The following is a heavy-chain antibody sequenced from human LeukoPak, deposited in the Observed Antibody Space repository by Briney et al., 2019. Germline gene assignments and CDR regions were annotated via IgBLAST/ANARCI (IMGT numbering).Heavy chain of an antibody. D-gene: IGHD3-22*01. Sequence: GGSLRLSCAASGFTFSDYYMSWIRQAPGKGLEWVSAISGSGGSTYYADSVKGRFTISRDNSKNTLYLQMNSLRAEDTAVYYCAKDHRVVVVIPYYWGQGTLVTVSS. J-gene: IGHJ4*02. CDR2: ISGSGGST. CDR3: AKDHRVVVVIPYY. V-gene: IGHV3-23*01. CDR1: GFTFSDYY.